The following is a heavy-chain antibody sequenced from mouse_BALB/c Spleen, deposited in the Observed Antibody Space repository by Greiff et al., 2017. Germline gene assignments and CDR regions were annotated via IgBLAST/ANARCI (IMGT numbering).Heavy chain of an antibody. D-gene: IGHD2-3*01. CDR1: GYSITSGYS. CDR2: IHYSGST. Sequence: EVQLQESGPDLVKPSQSLSLTCTVTGYSITSGYSWHWIRQFPGNKLEWMGYIHYSGSTNYNPSLKSRISITRDTSKNQFFLQLNSVTTEDTATYYCARKGVSYDLGPSWFAYWGQGTLVTVSA. V-gene: IGHV3-1*02. CDR3: ARKGVSYDLGPSWFAY. J-gene: IGHJ3*01.